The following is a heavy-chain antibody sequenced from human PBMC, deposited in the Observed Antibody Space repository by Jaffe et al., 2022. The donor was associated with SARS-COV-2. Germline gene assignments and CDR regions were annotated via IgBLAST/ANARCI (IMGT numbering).Heavy chain of an antibody. CDR2: ISGSGGST. D-gene: IGHD4-17*01. CDR1: GFTFSSYA. J-gene: IGHJ2*01. V-gene: IGHV3-23*01. Sequence: EVQLLESGGGLVQPGGSLRLSCAASGFTFSSYAMSWVRQAPGKGLEWVSAISGSGGSTYYADSVKGRFTISRDNSKNTLYLQMNSLRAEDTAVYYCATLPPTVTVRGSVWYFDLWGRGTLVTVSS. CDR3: ATLPPTVTVRGSVWYFDL.